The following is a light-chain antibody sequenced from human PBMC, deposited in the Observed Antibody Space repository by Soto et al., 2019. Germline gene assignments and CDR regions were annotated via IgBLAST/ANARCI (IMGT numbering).Light chain of an antibody. V-gene: IGKV1-5*01. CDR2: GAS. J-gene: IGKJ1*01. CDR1: QSISSW. Sequence: DIQMTQSPSTLSASIGDRVTITCRASQSISSWLVWYQQKSGKAPKLLIYGASILESGVPSRFSGSGSGTEFTLTIGSLQADDFATYYCQQYHTYPGTFGQGTKVEV. CDR3: QQYHTYPGT.